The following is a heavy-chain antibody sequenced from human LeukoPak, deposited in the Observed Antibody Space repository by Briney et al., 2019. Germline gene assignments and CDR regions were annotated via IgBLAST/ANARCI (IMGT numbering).Heavy chain of an antibody. Sequence: ASVKVSCKASGYTFTGYYMHWVRQAPGQGLERMGRINPNSGGTNYAQKFQGRVTMTRDTSISTAYMELSRLRSDDTAVYYCARDISYDILTGYYHYWGQGTLVTVSS. CDR3: ARDISYDILTGYYHY. CDR2: INPNSGGT. J-gene: IGHJ4*02. CDR1: GYTFTGYY. V-gene: IGHV1-2*06. D-gene: IGHD3-9*01.